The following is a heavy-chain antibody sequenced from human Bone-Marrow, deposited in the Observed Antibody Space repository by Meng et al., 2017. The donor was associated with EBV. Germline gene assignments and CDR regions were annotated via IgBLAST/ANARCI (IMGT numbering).Heavy chain of an antibody. CDR3: AKDWRWLARGSFDY. V-gene: IGHV3-30*18. CDR1: GFTFSSYG. CDR2: ISYDGSNK. J-gene: IGHJ4*02. D-gene: IGHD6-19*01. Sequence: QVRLVESGGGVVQPGRSLRLSCAASGFTFSSYGMHWVRQASGKGLEWVAVISYDGSNKYYADSVKGRFTISRDNSKNTLYLQMNSLRAEDTAVYYCAKDWRWLARGSFDYWSQGTLVTVSS.